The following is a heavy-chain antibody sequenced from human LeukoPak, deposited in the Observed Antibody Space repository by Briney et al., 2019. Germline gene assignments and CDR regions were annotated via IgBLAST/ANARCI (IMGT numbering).Heavy chain of an antibody. CDR2: ISYDGSNK. CDR1: GFTFSSYA. V-gene: IGHV3-30-3*01. Sequence: SGGSLRLSCAASGFTFSSYAMHWVRQAPGKGLEWVAVISYDGSNKYYADSVKGQFTISRDNSKNTLYLQMNSLRAEDTAVYYCARGGSGYYINWFDPWGQGTLVTVSS. CDR3: ARGGSGYYINWFDP. J-gene: IGHJ5*02. D-gene: IGHD3-22*01.